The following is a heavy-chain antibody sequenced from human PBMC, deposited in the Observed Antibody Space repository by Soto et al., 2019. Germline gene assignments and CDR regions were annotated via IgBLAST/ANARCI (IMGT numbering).Heavy chain of an antibody. J-gene: IGHJ3*02. CDR2: IYYSGST. V-gene: IGHV4-31*03. Sequence: QVQLQESDPGLVKPSQTLSLTCTVSGGSISSGGYYWSWIRQHPGKGLEWIGYIYYSGSTYYNPSLKSRVTISVDTSKNQFSLKLSSVTAADTAVYYCARGGGSPPNDAFDIWGQGTMVTVSS. CDR1: GGSISSGGYY. CDR3: ARGGGSPPNDAFDI. D-gene: IGHD3-16*01.